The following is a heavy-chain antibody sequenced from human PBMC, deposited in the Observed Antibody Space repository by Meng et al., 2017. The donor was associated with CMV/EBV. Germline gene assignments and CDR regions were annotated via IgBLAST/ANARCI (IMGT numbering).Heavy chain of an antibody. CDR3: ARDQGRGYSYGRDYYGMDV. CDR1: GGSISSSSYY. Sequence: GSLRLSCTVSGGSISSSSYYWGWTRQPPGKGLEWIGSIYYSGSTYYNPSLKSRVTISVDTSKNQFSLKLSSVTAADTAVYCCARDQGRGYSYGRDYYGMDVWGQGTTVTVSS. J-gene: IGHJ6*02. D-gene: IGHD5-18*01. V-gene: IGHV4-39*07. CDR2: IYYSGST.